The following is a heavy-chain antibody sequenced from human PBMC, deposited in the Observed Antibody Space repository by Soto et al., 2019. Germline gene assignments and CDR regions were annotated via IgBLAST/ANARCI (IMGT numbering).Heavy chain of an antibody. V-gene: IGHV1-18*01. CDR2: VNTYNGDT. Sequence: ASVKVSCKASGYTFSSYRINWVRQAPGQGLEWMGWVNTYNGDTNFAQKVQGRVTMTTDTSTTTASMELRSLTYDDTAVYYCASESGNALRVPGAVFDYWGQRPPVTVSS. D-gene: IGHD3-16*01. CDR3: ASESGNALRVPGAVFDY. CDR1: GYTFSSYR. J-gene: IGHJ4*02.